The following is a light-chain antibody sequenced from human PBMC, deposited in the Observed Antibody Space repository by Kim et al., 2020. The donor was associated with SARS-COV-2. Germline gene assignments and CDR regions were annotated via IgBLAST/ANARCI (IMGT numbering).Light chain of an antibody. CDR3: LQHNTYPIT. J-gene: IGKJ5*01. CDR1: QNVIND. V-gene: IGKV1-17*01. CDR2: GAS. Sequence: ASVGERVTITCRARQNVINDLGWYQQNPGRAPKRLIYGASSLQSGVPSRFSGSGSGTEFTLTLSSLQPEDFATYFCLQHNTYPITFGQGTRLEIK.